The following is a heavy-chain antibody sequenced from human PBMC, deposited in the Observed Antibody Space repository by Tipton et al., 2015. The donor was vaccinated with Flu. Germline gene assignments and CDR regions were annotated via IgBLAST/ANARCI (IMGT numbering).Heavy chain of an antibody. V-gene: IGHV4-34*01. CDR3: ARGQRKYSGYGEDY. CDR1: GGSFSDYY. Sequence: TLSLTCAVYGGSFSDYYWSWIRQPPGKGLEWIGEINHSGSTYYNPSLKSRVTISVDTSKNQFSLKLSSVTAADTAVYYCARGQRKYSGYGEDYWGQGTLVTVSS. J-gene: IGHJ4*02. D-gene: IGHD5-12*01. CDR2: INHSGST.